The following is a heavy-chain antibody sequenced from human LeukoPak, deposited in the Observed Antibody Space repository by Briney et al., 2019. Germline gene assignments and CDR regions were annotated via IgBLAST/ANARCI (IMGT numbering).Heavy chain of an antibody. D-gene: IGHD2-21*01. CDR3: ITPLPYSAQ. J-gene: IGHJ4*02. CDR2: IKPKTDGETT. CDR1: GFTFSNYT. V-gene: IGHV3-15*07. Sequence: GGSLRLSCAASGFTFSNYTIHWVRQAPGKGLEWVGRIKPKTDGETTEYAAPVKDRFSISRDDSKSMMYLQMNSLKTEDTAVYYCITPLPYSAQGGQGTLVTVSS.